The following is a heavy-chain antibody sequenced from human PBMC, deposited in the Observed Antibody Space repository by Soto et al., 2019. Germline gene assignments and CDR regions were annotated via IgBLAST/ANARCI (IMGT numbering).Heavy chain of an antibody. CDR1: GDSITSNSYF. J-gene: IGHJ4*02. V-gene: IGHV4-39*07. CDR2: IYYSGTT. CDR3: ARVRWTVAGPGHFDY. D-gene: IGHD6-19*01. Sequence: SETLSLTCTVSGDSITSNSYFWAWIRQPPGRGLEWIGSIYYSGTTYYNPSLKSRVTISVDTSKNQFSLKLSSVTAADTAVYYCARVRWTVAGPGHFDYWGQGTLVTVSS.